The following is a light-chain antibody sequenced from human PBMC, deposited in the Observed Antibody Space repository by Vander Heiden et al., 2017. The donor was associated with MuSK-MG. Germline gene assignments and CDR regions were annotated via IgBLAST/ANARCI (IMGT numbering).Light chain of an antibody. J-gene: IGKJ1*01. CDR1: QSINTY. V-gene: IGKV1-39*01. Sequence: DIQLTQSPSSLPASVADRVTITCRASQSINTYLNWYQQKPGKAPKVLIYAASRLQSGVPTRFSGNGSGTDFTLTISTLQPEDFASYYCQQSYSAPGTFGQGTKVEIK. CDR3: QQSYSAPGT. CDR2: AAS.